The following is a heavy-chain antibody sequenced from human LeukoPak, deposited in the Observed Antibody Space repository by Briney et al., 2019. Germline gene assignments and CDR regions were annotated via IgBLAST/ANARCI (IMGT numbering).Heavy chain of an antibody. J-gene: IGHJ6*02. CDR1: GFTVSSNY. CDR3: ARGPYSSGWYWGRDYYYYGMDV. D-gene: IGHD6-19*01. V-gene: IGHV3-66*01. CDR2: IYSGGST. Sequence: GGSLRLSCAASGFTVSSNYMSWVRQAPGKGLEWVSVIYSGGSTYYADSVKGRFTISRDNSKNTLYLQMNSLRAEDTAVYYCARGPYSSGWYWGRDYYYYGMDVWGQGTTVTVSS.